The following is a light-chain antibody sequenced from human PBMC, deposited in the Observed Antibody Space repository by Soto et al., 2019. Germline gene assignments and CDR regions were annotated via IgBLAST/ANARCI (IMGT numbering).Light chain of an antibody. CDR1: QIVSDN. J-gene: IGKJ5*01. CDR3: QQYNNWPFT. CDR2: GAS. V-gene: IGKV3D-15*01. Sequence: EIVMTQSPATLSLSPGERATLSCRASQIVSDNYLAWYQQKPGQAPRLVVYGASSRATGVPARFSGSGSGTEFTLTISSLQSEDFAVYYCQQYNNWPFTFGQGTRLEIK.